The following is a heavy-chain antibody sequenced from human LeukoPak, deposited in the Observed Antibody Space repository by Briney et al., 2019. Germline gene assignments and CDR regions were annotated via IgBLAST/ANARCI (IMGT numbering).Heavy chain of an antibody. CDR3: AKGDNNILTGYYNSFDS. CDR2: ISGSGIST. V-gene: IGHV3-23*01. J-gene: IGHJ4*02. CDR1: GFTFSDYA. D-gene: IGHD3-9*01. Sequence: GGSLRLSCAASGFTFSDYAMTWIRQAPGMGLEWVSTISGSGISTFFADSVKGRFTISRDNSRNTLFLQMNSLRAEDTALFYCAKGDNNILTGYYNSFDSWGQGTLVTVSS.